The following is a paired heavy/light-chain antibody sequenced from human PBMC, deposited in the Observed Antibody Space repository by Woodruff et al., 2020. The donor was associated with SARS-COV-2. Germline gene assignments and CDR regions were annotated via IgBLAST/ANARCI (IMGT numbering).Light chain of an antibody. CDR2: KVS. J-gene: IGKJ2*01. CDR1: QSISRW. V-gene: IGKV1-5*03. Sequence: DIQMTQSPSTLSASVGDRVTITCRASQSISRWLAWYQQKPGKAPKLLIYKVSSLESGVPSRFSGSGSGTEFTLTISSLQPDDFATYYCQQYNSYPYTFGQGTKLEIK. CDR3: QQYNSYPYT.
Heavy chain of an antibody. V-gene: IGHV3-9*01. J-gene: IGHJ4*02. CDR1: GFTFDDYA. CDR2: ISWKSGTI. D-gene: IGHD6-6*01. CDR3: AKDFNRGSSYTIFDY. Sequence: EVQLVESGGGLVQPGWSLRLSCVASGFTFDDYAMHWVRQGPGKGLEWVSGISWKSGTIGYADSVKGRFTISRDNAKNSLYLQMNSLRAEDTALYYCAKDFNRGSSYTIFDYWGQGTLVTVSS.